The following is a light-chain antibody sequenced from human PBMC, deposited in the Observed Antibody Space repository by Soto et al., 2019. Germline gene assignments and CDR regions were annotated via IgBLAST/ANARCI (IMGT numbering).Light chain of an antibody. CDR1: QSISSW. CDR3: QQFNSYSRT. Sequence: DIQMTQSPSSVSASVLYRVTSTCRASQSISSWLAWYQQRPGKAPKLLIYKASTLESGVPSRFSGSGSGTEFTLTISSLQPDDFATYYCQQFNSYSRTFGQGTKVDIK. CDR2: KAS. V-gene: IGKV1-5*03. J-gene: IGKJ1*01.